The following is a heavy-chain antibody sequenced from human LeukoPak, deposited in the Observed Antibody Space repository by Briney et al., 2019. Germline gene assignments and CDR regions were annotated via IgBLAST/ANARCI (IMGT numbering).Heavy chain of an antibody. Sequence: SETLSLTCSVSGGSISSSGHYWGWIRQSPEKGLDWIGSIYSNGNTYYNPSVKSRVTISVDTSKNQFSLKLTSVTAAETAVYSCARSATVTTGYFDYWGQGALVTVSS. CDR3: ARSATVTTGYFDY. D-gene: IGHD4-17*01. CDR2: IYSNGNT. V-gene: IGHV4-39*07. J-gene: IGHJ4*02. CDR1: GGSISSSGHY.